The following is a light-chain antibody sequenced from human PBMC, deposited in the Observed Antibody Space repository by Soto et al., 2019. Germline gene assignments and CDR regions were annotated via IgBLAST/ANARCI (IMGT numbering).Light chain of an antibody. CDR2: KAS. J-gene: IGKJ2*01. CDR1: QSISTW. Sequence: DIQMTQSPSTLSASVGDRVTITCRASQSISTWLAWYQQKPGKAPKVLIYKASSLETGVPPRFSGSGSGTEFTLTISSLQPGDFATYYCQQYDSYPYTFGQGIKLEIK. V-gene: IGKV1-5*03. CDR3: QQYDSYPYT.